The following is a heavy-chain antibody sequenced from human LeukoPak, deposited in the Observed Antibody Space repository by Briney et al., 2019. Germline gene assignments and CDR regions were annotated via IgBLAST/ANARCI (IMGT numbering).Heavy chain of an antibody. J-gene: IGHJ6*03. CDR3: ARRNIVVVPAAISYYMDV. Sequence: SETLSLTCAVYGGSFSVYYWSWIRQPPGKGLEWIGYIYYSGSTNYNPSLKSRVTISVDTSKNQFSLKLSSVTAADTAVYYCARRNIVVVPAAISYYMDVWGKGTTVTV. CDR1: GGSFSVYY. D-gene: IGHD2-2*01. V-gene: IGHV4-59*01. CDR2: IYYSGST.